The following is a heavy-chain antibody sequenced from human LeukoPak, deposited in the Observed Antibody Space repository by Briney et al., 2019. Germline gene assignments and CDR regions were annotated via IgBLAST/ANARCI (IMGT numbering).Heavy chain of an antibody. CDR3: ARGLLTPYYFDY. J-gene: IGHJ4*02. Sequence: GGSLRLSCAASGFTFSSNYMSWVRQAPGKGLEWVSVIYSGGSTYYADSVKGRFTISRDNSKNTLYLQMNSLRAEDTAVYYCARGLLTPYYFDYWGQGTLVTVSS. V-gene: IGHV3-53*01. D-gene: IGHD2-15*01. CDR2: IYSGGST. CDR1: GFTFSSNY.